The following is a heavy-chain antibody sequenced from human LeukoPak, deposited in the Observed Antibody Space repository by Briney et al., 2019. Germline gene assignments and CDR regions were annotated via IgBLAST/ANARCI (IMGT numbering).Heavy chain of an antibody. J-gene: IGHJ3*02. CDR3: ARRITPHAFDI. D-gene: IGHD1-14*01. CDR2: FYYSGST. Sequence: SETLSLTCTVSGVSISSSSYYWGWIRQPPGKGLEWIGSFYYSGSTYYNPSLKSRVTISVDTSKNQFSLKLSSVTAADTAVYYCARRITPHAFDIWGQGTMVTVSS. V-gene: IGHV4-39*07. CDR1: GVSISSSSYY.